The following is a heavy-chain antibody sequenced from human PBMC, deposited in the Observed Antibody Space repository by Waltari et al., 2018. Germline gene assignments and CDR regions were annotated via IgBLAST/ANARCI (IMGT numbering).Heavy chain of an antibody. J-gene: IGHJ6*02. Sequence: EEQLVESGGGLIQPGESLRVSCAVSGFTFSRYWMNWVRQGPGKGLVWVARINNDGSDTSYADSVKGRFTISRDNAKNTVYLQKKSLRVEDTAVYYCARMARKTYSSPVAGRDYYYGMDVWGLGTTVTVSS. CDR3: ARMARKTYSSPVAGRDYYYGMDV. D-gene: IGHD6-13*01. CDR1: GFTFSRYW. CDR2: INNDGSDT. V-gene: IGHV3-74*01.